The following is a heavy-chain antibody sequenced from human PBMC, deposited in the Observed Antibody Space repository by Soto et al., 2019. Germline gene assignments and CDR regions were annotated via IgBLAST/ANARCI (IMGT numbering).Heavy chain of an antibody. CDR2: ISVSGGTT. CDR3: AKGMYYYDSSGYRLFDY. V-gene: IGHV3-23*01. Sequence: PGGSLRLSCAASGFTFRNYAMNWVRQAPGKGLEWVSGISVSGGTTYYADSVKGRFTVSRDNSKSTVFLQMNSLRAEDTAVYFCAKGMYYYDSSGYRLFDYWGQGTQVTVS. D-gene: IGHD3-22*01. CDR1: GFTFRNYA. J-gene: IGHJ4*02.